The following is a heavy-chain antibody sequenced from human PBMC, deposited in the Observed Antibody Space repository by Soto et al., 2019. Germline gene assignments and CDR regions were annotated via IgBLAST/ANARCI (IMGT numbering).Heavy chain of an antibody. CDR2: IYYSGST. V-gene: IGHV4-61*01. CDR1: GGSVSSGSYY. J-gene: IGHJ4*02. D-gene: IGHD2-15*01. Sequence: SETLSLTCTVSGGSVSSGSYYWSWIRQPPGKGLEWIGYIYYSGSTNYNPSLKSRVTISVDTSKNQFSLKLSSVTAADTAVYYCARVIAPLGNPDYWGQGTLVTVSS. CDR3: ARVIAPLGNPDY.